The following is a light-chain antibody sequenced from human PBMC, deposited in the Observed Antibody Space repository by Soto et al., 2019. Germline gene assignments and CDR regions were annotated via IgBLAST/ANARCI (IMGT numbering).Light chain of an antibody. CDR1: QSVSSSY. J-gene: IGKJ1*01. Sequence: IALTQSPGTLSLSPVERGPVSCRPSQSVSSSYLASYQQKPGQPPRLLLYDASNRATGIPARFSGSGSGTDFTLTISSLEPEDLAVYYCQQRSNWPWTFGQGTKVDI. CDR3: QQRSNWPWT. CDR2: DAS. V-gene: IGKV3D-20*02.